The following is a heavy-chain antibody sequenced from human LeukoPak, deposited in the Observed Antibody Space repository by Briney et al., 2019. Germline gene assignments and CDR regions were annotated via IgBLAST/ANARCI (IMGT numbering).Heavy chain of an antibody. Sequence: SETLSLTCTVSGGSISNYYWSWIRQPPGKGLEWIGYIYYSGSSNYNPSLKSRVTISVDTSKNQFSLKLSSVTAADTAVYYCARVSGVEIWGEGKMFTVSS. J-gene: IGHJ3*02. CDR1: GGSISNYY. CDR3: ARVSGVEI. D-gene: IGHD1-26*01. V-gene: IGHV4-59*01. CDR2: IYYSGSS.